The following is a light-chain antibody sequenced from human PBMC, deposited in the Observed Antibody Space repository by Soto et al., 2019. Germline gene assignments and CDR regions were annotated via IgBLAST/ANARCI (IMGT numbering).Light chain of an antibody. CDR1: QGINSY. Sequence: DIQLTQSPSFLSASIGDRVTITCRASQGINSYLAWYQQKPGKAPKLLIFAASTLQGGVPSRFSGSGSGTGFTLTISSLQPEDFATYYCLQLNSYPLTFGGGTKVDIK. V-gene: IGKV1-9*01. J-gene: IGKJ4*01. CDR2: AAS. CDR3: LQLNSYPLT.